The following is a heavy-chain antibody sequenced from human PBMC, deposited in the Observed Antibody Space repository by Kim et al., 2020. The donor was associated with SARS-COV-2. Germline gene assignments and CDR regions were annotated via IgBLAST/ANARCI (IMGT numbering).Heavy chain of an antibody. CDR2: IYYSGST. V-gene: IGHV4-31*03. Sequence: SETLSLTCTVSGGSISSGGYYWSWIRQHPGKGLGWIGYIYYSGSTYYNPSLKSRVTISVDTSKNQFSLKLSSVTAADTAVYYCARVEDYHSTGGGAFDIWGPGTMVTVSS. CDR1: GGSISSGGYY. CDR3: ARVEDYHSTGGGAFDI. J-gene: IGHJ3*02. D-gene: IGHD3-22*01.